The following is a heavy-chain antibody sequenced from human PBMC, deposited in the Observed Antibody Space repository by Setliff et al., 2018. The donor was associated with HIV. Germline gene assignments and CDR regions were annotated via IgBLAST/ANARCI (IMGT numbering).Heavy chain of an antibody. V-gene: IGHV3-7*03. CDR3: ARGPGYLTDF. CDR2: IKQDGSEK. Sequence: PGGSLRLSCVASGFTFSDYWMTWFRQASGKGLQWVANIKQDGSEKKYVDSVQGRFTISRDNAKNSLYLQMNSLRADDTAVYYCARGPGYLTDFWGPGILVTVSS. D-gene: IGHD2-15*01. CDR1: GFTFSDYW. J-gene: IGHJ4*02.